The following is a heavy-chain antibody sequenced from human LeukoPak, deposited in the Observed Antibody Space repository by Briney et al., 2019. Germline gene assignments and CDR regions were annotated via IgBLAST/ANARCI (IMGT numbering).Heavy chain of an antibody. Sequence: ASVKVSYKASGYTFTSYDINWVRQATGQGLEWMGWMNPNSGNTGYAQKFQGRVTMTRNTSISTAYMELSSLRSEDTAVYYCARGILPRGYSHFDYWGQGTLVTVSS. D-gene: IGHD6-13*01. CDR3: ARGILPRGYSHFDY. V-gene: IGHV1-8*01. J-gene: IGHJ4*02. CDR2: MNPNSGNT. CDR1: GYTFTSYD.